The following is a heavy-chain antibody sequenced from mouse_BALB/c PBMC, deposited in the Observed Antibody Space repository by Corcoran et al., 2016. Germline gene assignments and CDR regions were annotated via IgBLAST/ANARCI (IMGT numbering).Heavy chain of an antibody. V-gene: IGHV14-3*02. Sequence: EVQLQQSGAELVKPGASVKLSCTASGFNIKDTYMHWVKQRPEQGLEWIGRIDPANGNTKYDPKFQGKTTITADTSSNTAYLQLSSLTSEDTAVYYCAREIYGNSGFAYWCQGTLVTVSA. CDR3: AREIYGNSGFAY. CDR2: IDPANGNT. CDR1: GFNIKDTY. J-gene: IGHJ3*01. D-gene: IGHD2-1*01.